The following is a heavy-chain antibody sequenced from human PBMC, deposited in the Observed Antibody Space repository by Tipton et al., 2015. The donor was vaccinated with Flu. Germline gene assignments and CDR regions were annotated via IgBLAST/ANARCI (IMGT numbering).Heavy chain of an antibody. CDR2: IYYSGST. D-gene: IGHD3-22*01. CDR1: GGSISSGGYY. V-gene: IGHV4-31*03. J-gene: IGHJ4*02. CDR3: AREGDYYDSSGPISLFYY. Sequence: LSLTCTVSGGSISSGGYYWSWIRQHPGKGLEWIGYIYYSGSTYYNPPLKSRVTISVDTSKNQFSLKLSSVTAADTAVYYCAREGDYYDSSGPISLFYYWGQGTLVTVSS.